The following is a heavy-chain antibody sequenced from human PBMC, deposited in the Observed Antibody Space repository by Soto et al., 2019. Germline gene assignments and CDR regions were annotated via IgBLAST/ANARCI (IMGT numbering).Heavy chain of an antibody. D-gene: IGHD3-9*01. CDR1: GGSISSGDYY. V-gene: IGHV4-30-4*01. CDR3: ARGGNFDWLLIRGNWFDP. CDR2: IYYSGST. Sequence: QVQLQESGPGLVKPSQTLSLTCTVSGGSISSGDYYWSWIRQPPGKGLEWIGYIYYSGSTYYNPSLKSRVTISVDTSKNQFSLKLSSVTAADTAVYYCARGGNFDWLLIRGNWFDPWGQGTLVTVSS. J-gene: IGHJ5*02.